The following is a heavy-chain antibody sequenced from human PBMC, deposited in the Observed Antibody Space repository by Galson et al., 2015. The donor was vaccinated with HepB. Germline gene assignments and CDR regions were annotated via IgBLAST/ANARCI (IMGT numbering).Heavy chain of an antibody. CDR2: INTTIDGWRT. J-gene: IGHJ6*02. CDR3: TKDVADHGILTGLPGRGSYNYYAMDV. D-gene: IGHD3-9*01. CDR1: GFTFNHAW. V-gene: IGHV3-15*01. Sequence: SLRLSCAASGFTFNHAWMNWVRQAPGKGLEWVGRINTTIDGWRTDYAAPVKGRFTISRDDSKNTLYLKMTSLKSADTAGYYGTKDVADHGILTGLPGRGSYNYYAMDVWGQGTTVTVSS.